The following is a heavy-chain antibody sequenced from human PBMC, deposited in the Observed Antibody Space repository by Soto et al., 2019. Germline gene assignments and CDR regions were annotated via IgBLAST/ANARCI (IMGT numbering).Heavy chain of an antibody. CDR1: GGTFSSYA. D-gene: IGHD1-26*01. J-gene: IGHJ4*02. Sequence: SVKGSWKASGGTFSSYAISWVRQAPGQGLEWMGGIIPIFGTANYAQKFQGRVTITADESTSTAYMELSSLRSEDTAVYYCARNLGDVGAPSGFDYWGQGTLVTVSS. V-gene: IGHV1-69*13. CDR2: IIPIFGTA. CDR3: ARNLGDVGAPSGFDY.